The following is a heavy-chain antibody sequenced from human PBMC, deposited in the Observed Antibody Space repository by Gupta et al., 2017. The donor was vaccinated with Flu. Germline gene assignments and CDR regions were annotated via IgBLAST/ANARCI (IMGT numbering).Heavy chain of an antibody. CDR1: GFTFSSYA. CDR2: ISGSGGST. J-gene: IGHJ4*02. D-gene: IGHD3-10*01. Sequence: EVQLLESGGGLVQPGGSLRLSCAASGFTFSSYALSWVRQAPGKGLEWVSAISGSGGSTDDADSVKGRFTISRDNSKNTLYLKMTSLRAEDTAVYDGAKEGVRYVYYGGQGTLVTVHS. CDR3: AKEGVRYVYY. V-gene: IGHV3-23*01.